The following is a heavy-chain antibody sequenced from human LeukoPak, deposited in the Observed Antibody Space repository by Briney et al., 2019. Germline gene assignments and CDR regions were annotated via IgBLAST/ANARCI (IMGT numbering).Heavy chain of an antibody. CDR2: INPNSGGT. CDR3: ARGGSRYYDSSGYYPLDF. Sequence: GASVKVSCKAFGYTFTSNYMHWVRQAPGQGLEWLGWINPNSGGTNYSQKFQGRVTMTRDTSITEAYMELTRLTYDDTAVYYCARGGSRYYDSSGYYPLDFWGQGTLVTVSS. J-gene: IGHJ4*02. CDR1: GYTFTSNY. D-gene: IGHD3-22*01. V-gene: IGHV1-2*02.